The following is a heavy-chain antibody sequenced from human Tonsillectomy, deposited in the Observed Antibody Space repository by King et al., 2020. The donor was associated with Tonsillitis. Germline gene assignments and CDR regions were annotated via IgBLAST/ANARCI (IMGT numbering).Heavy chain of an antibody. D-gene: IGHD3-10*01. CDR2: ITHSGST. Sequence: VQLQQWGAGLLKPSETLSLTCAVYGGPFSGYYWTWIRQPPGKGLEWIGEITHSGSTNYNPSLKSRVTISEDTSKNQFSLKLNSVTAADTAVYYCASGGRGRADFWGQGTLVTVSS. J-gene: IGHJ4*02. CDR1: GGPFSGYY. CDR3: ASGGRGRADF. V-gene: IGHV4-34*01.